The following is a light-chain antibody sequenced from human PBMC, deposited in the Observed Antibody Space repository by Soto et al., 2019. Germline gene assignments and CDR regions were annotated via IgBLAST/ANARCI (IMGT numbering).Light chain of an antibody. CDR3: QQYNNSPLT. J-gene: IGKJ4*01. Sequence: DINMTQCPSSLSACIGNRVNITCRASQGIIGWLAWYQLKPGKAPKSLIYATSTLQDGVPSRFSGNGSETEFTLTITSLQSEDIATYFCQQYNNSPLTFGGGTKVDIK. CDR2: ATS. CDR1: QGIIGW. V-gene: IGKV1D-16*01.